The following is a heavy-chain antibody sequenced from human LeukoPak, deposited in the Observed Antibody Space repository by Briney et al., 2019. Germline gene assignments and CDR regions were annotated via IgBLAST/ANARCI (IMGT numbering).Heavy chain of an antibody. J-gene: IGHJ6*02. CDR1: GYTFTSYD. D-gene: IGHD4-23*01. CDR3: ATDYPDYGGNPYYYGMDV. V-gene: IGHV1-8*01. CDR2: MNPNSGNT. Sequence: ASVKVSCKASGYTFTSYDINWVRQATGQGLEWMGWMNPNSGNTGYAQKFQGRVTMTRNTSISTAYMELSSLRSEDTAVYYCATDYPDYGGNPYYYGMDVWGQGTTVTVSS.